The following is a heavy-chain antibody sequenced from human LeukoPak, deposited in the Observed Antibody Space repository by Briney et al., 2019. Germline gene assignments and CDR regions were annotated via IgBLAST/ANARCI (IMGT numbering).Heavy chain of an antibody. CDR3: ARDLGASDDAFDI. CDR2: IYYSGST. J-gene: IGHJ3*02. D-gene: IGHD1-26*01. V-gene: IGHV4-59*01. CDR1: GGSISSYY. Sequence: SETLSLTCTVSGGSISSYYWSWIRQPPGKGLEWIGYIYYSGSTNYNPSLKSRVAISVDTSKNQFSLKLSSVTAADTAVYYCARDLGASDDAFDIWGQGTMVTVSS.